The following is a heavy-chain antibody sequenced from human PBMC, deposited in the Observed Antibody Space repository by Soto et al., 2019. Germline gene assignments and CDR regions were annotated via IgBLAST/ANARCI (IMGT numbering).Heavy chain of an antibody. CDR1: GYSFAGYW. D-gene: IGHD3-22*01. CDR3: ARQIYDSDTGPNFQYYFDS. V-gene: IGHV5-10-1*01. Sequence: GESLKISCKGSGYSFAGYWITWVRQKPGKGLEWMGRIDPSDSQTYYSPSFRGHVTIPVTKSITTVFLQWSSLRASDTAMYYCARQIYDSDTGPNFQYYFDSWGQGTPVTVSS. J-gene: IGHJ4*02. CDR2: IDPSDSQT.